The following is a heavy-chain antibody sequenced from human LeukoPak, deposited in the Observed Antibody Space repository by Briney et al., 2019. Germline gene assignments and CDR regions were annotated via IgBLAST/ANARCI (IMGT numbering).Heavy chain of an antibody. J-gene: IGHJ4*02. D-gene: IGHD6-13*01. V-gene: IGHV3-74*01. CDR3: ARGRITSSWYYFDY. Sequence: QPGGSLRLSCAASGFTFSGYWMHWVRQAQGKGLVGVSRINTDGRSTNYADSVKGRFTISRDNAKNTLYLQMNSLRAEDTAVYYCARGRITSSWYYFDYWGQGTLVTVSS. CDR1: GFTFSGYW. CDR2: INTDGRST.